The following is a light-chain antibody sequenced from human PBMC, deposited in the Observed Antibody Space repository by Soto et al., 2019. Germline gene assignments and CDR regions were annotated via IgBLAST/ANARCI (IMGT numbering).Light chain of an antibody. V-gene: IGLV2-11*01. Sequence: QSALTQPRSVSGSPGQSVTISCTGTSSDVGAYTYVSWYQQHPGKVPKLMIYDVSRRPSGVPDRFSGSKSGNTASLTISGLQADDEADYYCCSYAGSYTLVFGGGTKLTVL. CDR2: DVS. J-gene: IGLJ3*02. CDR1: SSDVGAYTY. CDR3: CSYAGSYTLV.